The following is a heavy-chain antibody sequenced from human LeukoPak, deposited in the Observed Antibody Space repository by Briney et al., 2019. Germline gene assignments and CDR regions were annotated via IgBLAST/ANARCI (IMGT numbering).Heavy chain of an antibody. Sequence: ASVKVSCKASGYMFTSYGISWVRQAPGQGLEWMGWISAYNGNTNYAQKLQGRVTMTTDTSTSTAYMELRSLRSDDTAVYYCARDYSPGYSGYEIHFDYWGQGTLVTVSS. CDR2: ISAYNGNT. V-gene: IGHV1-18*01. CDR3: ARDYSPGYSGYEIHFDY. J-gene: IGHJ4*02. D-gene: IGHD5-12*01. CDR1: GYMFTSYG.